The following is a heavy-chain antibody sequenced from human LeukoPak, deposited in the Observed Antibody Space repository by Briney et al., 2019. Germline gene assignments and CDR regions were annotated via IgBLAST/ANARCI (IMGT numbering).Heavy chain of an antibody. Sequence: ASVKVSCKASGYTFTGYYMHWVRQAPGQGLEWMGWINPNSGGTNYAQKFQGRVTMTRDTSISTAYMELSSLRSEDTAVYYCARSLYYDSSGRAFDIWGQGTMVTVSS. D-gene: IGHD3-22*01. CDR1: GYTFTGYY. J-gene: IGHJ3*02. CDR3: ARSLYYDSSGRAFDI. V-gene: IGHV1-2*02. CDR2: INPNSGGT.